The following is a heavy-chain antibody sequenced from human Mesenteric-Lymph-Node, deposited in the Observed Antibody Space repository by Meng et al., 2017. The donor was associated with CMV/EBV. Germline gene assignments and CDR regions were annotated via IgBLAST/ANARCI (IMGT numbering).Heavy chain of an antibody. CDR1: GINFGDYV. CDR2: IRSDFYGGTT. V-gene: IGHV3-49*04. D-gene: IGHD3-22*01. J-gene: IGHJ6*02. Sequence: GGSLRLSCTTSGINFGDYVMTWVRQAPGKGLEWVGFIRSDFYGGTTEYAASVKGRFTISRDGSKNIAYLQMNNLKTDDRAIYYCGGGYASGRYFYAMDVWGQGTTVTVSS. CDR3: GGGYASGRYFYAMDV.